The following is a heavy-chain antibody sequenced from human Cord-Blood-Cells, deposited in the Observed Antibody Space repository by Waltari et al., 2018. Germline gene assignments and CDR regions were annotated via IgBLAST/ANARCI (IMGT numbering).Heavy chain of an antibody. Sequence: QVQRVQSGAEVKKPGASVKVSGKVSGSTLTELSMHWVRQAPGKGLEWRGGFYPEDGETIYAQKFQGRVTMTEDTSTDTAYMELSSLRSEDTAVYYCATGDYSNYYYYGMDVWGQGTTVTVSS. V-gene: IGHV1-24*01. J-gene: IGHJ6*02. CDR2: FYPEDGET. D-gene: IGHD4-4*01. CDR3: ATGDYSNYYYYGMDV. CDR1: GSTLTELS.